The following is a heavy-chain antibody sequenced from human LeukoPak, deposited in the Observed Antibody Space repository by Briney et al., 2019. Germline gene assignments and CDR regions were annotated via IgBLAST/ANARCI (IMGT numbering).Heavy chain of an antibody. V-gene: IGHV4-59*08. J-gene: IGHJ4*02. Sequence: SETLSLTCTVSGGAISSYYWSWIRQPPGKGLEWIGYIYHSGSTNYNPSLKSRVTISVDPSKNQFSLKLSSVTAADTAVYYCARWGYYDSSGYYNFDYWGQGTLVTVSS. CDR3: ARWGYYDSSGYYNFDY. CDR1: GGAISSYY. D-gene: IGHD3-22*01. CDR2: IYHSGST.